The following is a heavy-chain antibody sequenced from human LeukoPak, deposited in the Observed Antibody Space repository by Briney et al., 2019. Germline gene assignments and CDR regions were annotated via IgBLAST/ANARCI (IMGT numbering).Heavy chain of an antibody. CDR3: ATSSDVLRYFDWLSPSGYYYYGMDV. Sequence: SETLSLTCTVSGGSINSYYWSWIRQPPGKGLEWIGYIYYSGSTNYNPSLKSRVTISVDTSKNQFSLKLSSVTAADTAVYYCATSSDVLRYFDWLSPSGYYYYGMDVWGQGTTVTVSS. J-gene: IGHJ6*02. V-gene: IGHV4-59*01. CDR2: IYYSGST. D-gene: IGHD3-9*01. CDR1: GGSINSYY.